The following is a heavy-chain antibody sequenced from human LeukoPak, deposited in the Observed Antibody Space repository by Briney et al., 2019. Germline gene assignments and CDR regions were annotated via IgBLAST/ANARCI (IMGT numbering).Heavy chain of an antibody. Sequence: GGSLRLSCAASGFTFSSYAMSWVRQAPGKGLEWVSGIWGGGDNTDYADSVKGRFTISRDNAQNSLYLQMNSLSAEDTAVYYCARLFGGVTTFDYWGLGTRVTVSS. J-gene: IGHJ4*02. CDR1: GFTFSSYA. D-gene: IGHD4-17*01. CDR3: ARLFGGVTTFDY. CDR2: IWGGGDNT. V-gene: IGHV3-23*01.